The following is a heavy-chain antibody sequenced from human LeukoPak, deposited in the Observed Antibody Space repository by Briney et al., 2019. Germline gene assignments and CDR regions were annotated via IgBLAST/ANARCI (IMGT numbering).Heavy chain of an antibody. J-gene: IGHJ5*02. V-gene: IGHV2-70*11. CDR1: GFSLSTSGMC. CDR2: IDWDDDK. CDR3: ARIRGKEQWRHFDP. Sequence: SGPTLVNPTQTLTLTCTFSGFSLSTSGMCVSWIRQPPGKALEWLARIDWDDDKYYSTSLKTRLTISKDTSKNQVVLTMTNMDPVDTATYYCARIRGKEQWRHFDPWGQGTLVTVSS. D-gene: IGHD6-19*01.